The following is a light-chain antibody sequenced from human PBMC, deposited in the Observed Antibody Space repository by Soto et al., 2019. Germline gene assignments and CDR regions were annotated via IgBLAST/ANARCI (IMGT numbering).Light chain of an antibody. J-gene: IGKJ5*01. CDR2: GAS. CDR1: HSVSSSY. V-gene: IGKV3-20*01. Sequence: EIVLTQSPGTLSLSPGERATLSCGASHSVSSSYLAWYQQKPGQAPRRLIYGASSRATGIPDRVSGSGSGTDFPLTISRLEPDDCAVYCCQQYGRSPPITFGQGTRLEIK. CDR3: QQYGRSPPIT.